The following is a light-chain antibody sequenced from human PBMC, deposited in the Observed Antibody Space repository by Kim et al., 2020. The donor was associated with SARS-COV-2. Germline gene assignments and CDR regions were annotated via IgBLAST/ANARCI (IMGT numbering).Light chain of an antibody. J-gene: IGLJ3*02. CDR3: QVWDSGVV. V-gene: IGLV3-9*01. Sequence: VAVALGQTAKITCGGNNIARRTVHWYQQKPGQAPVLVIYRDRSRPSGIPERFSGSNSGNTATLTISRAQAGDEADYYCQVWDSGVVFGGGTQLTVL. CDR1: NIARRT. CDR2: RDR.